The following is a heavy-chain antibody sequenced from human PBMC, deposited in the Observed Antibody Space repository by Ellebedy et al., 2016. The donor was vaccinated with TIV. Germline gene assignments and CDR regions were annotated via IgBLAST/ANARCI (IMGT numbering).Heavy chain of an antibody. J-gene: IGHJ3*02. CDR2: VSNDGSDK. CDR1: GFMFSSHG. Sequence: PGGSLRLSCAASGFMFSSHGMHWVRQAPGKGLEWVAVVSNDGSDKYYVDSVKGRFTISRDSSKNTLYLQINSLRAEDTAVYYCVKEFGRGGGYLDAFDMWGQGTRVTVSS. CDR3: VKEFGRGGGYLDAFDM. D-gene: IGHD3-10*01. V-gene: IGHV3-30*18.